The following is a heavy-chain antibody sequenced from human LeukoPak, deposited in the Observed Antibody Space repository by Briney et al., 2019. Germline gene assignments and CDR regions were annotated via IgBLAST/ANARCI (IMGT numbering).Heavy chain of an antibody. Sequence: PSETLSLTCAVYGGSFNGYYWGWIRQPPGKGLEWIGKINHSGSTTHNPSLESRVTISLDTSKNQFSLRLSSVTAADTAVYYCARAGYDFGNYFFDHWGQGTLVTVSS. V-gene: IGHV4-34*01. CDR3: ARAGYDFGNYFFDH. D-gene: IGHD4-23*01. CDR2: INHSGST. CDR1: GGSFNGYY. J-gene: IGHJ4*02.